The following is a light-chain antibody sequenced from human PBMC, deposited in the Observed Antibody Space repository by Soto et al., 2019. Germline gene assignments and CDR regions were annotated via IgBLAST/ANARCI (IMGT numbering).Light chain of an antibody. CDR2: DAF. CDR1: QSVDSY. J-gene: IGKJ4*01. Sequence: EIVLTQSPPTLSLSPGERATLSCRASQSVDSYIAWYQQKPGQAPRLLIFDAFNRATGIPARFSGSGSGTDFTLTISNVEPEDFAVYYCQQHSNGLTFGGGTKVEIK. V-gene: IGKV3-11*01. CDR3: QQHSNGLT.